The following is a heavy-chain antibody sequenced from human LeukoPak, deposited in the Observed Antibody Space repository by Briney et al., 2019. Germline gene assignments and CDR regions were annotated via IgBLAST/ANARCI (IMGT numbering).Heavy chain of an antibody. CDR2: IYYSGST. CDR3: ARDGGLRGFRSSGYTDAFDI. J-gene: IGHJ3*02. Sequence: PSETLSLTCTVSGGSISSYYWSWIRQPPGKGLEWIGYIYYSGSTNYNPSLKSRVTISVDTSKNQFSLKLSSVTAADTAVYYCARDGGLRGFRSSGYTDAFDIWGQGTMVTVSS. D-gene: IGHD3-22*01. CDR1: GGSISSYY. V-gene: IGHV4-59*01.